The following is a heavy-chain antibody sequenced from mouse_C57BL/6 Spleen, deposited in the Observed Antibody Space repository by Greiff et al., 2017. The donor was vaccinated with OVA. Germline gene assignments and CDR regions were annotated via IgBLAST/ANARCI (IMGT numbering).Heavy chain of an antibody. CDR3: AGEEEQLRLLLYFDY. CDR1: GYTFTSYW. CDR2: IHPNSGST. J-gene: IGHJ2*01. D-gene: IGHD3-2*02. Sequence: QVQLQQPGAELVKPGASVKLSCKASGYTFTSYWMHWVKQRPGQGLEWIGMIHPNSGSTNYNEKFKSKATLTVDKSSSTAYMQLSRLTSEDSAVYYCAGEEEQLRLLLYFDYWGQGTTLTVSS. V-gene: IGHV1-64*01.